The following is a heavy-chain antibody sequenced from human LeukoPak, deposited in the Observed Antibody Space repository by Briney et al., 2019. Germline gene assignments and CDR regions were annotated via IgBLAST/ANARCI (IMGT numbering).Heavy chain of an antibody. CDR3: ARSPRASGRPHFFDY. Sequence: PSETLSLTCTVSGGSISSGSYYWSWIRQPAGKGLEWIGRIYTSGSTNYNPSLKSRVTISVDTSKNQFSLKLSSVTAADTAVYYCARSPRASGRPHFFDYWGQGTLVTVSS. V-gene: IGHV4-61*02. CDR2: IYTSGST. J-gene: IGHJ4*02. CDR1: GGSISSGSYY. D-gene: IGHD3-3*01.